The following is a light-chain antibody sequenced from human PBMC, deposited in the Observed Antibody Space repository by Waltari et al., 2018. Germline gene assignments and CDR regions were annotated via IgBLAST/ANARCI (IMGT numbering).Light chain of an antibody. CDR1: SSDGGGYNS. CDR2: DVN. Sequence: QSALSQPASVSGSPGQSITISCTGPSSDGGGYNSVPWYQQHPGTAPKLMIYDVNNRPSGVSNRFSGSKSGNTASLTISGLQAEDEADYYCSSFTSSSTWVFGGGTKLTVL. J-gene: IGLJ3*02. V-gene: IGLV2-14*01. CDR3: SSFTSSSTWV.